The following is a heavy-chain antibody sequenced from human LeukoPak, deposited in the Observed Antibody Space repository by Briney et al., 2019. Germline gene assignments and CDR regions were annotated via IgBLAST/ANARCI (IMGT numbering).Heavy chain of an antibody. V-gene: IGHV1-8*02. CDR2: MNPNSGNT. J-gene: IGHJ3*02. CDR1: GYTFTGYY. D-gene: IGHD3-10*01. CDR3: ARGPRGLLWFGSSREGFDI. Sequence: GASVKVSCKASGYTFTGYYMHWVRQAPGQGLEWMGWMNPNSGNTGYAQKFQGRVTMTRNTSISTAYMELSSLRSEDTAVYYCARGPRGLLWFGSSREGFDIWGQGTMVTVSS.